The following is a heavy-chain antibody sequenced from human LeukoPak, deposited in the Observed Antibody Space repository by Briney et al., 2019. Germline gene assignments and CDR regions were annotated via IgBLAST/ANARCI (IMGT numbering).Heavy chain of an antibody. Sequence: GGSLRLSCAAPGFSFSTYWMNWVPQDPGKGLVWVSRINSDGSSIIYADSVKGRFTISRDHSKNQLYLQMNRLRAEDTAVYYCAREGAYGSGSYEHWGQGTLVTVAS. CDR1: GFSFSTYW. CDR2: INSDGSSI. D-gene: IGHD3-10*01. CDR3: AREGAYGSGSYEH. J-gene: IGHJ4*02. V-gene: IGHV3-74*01.